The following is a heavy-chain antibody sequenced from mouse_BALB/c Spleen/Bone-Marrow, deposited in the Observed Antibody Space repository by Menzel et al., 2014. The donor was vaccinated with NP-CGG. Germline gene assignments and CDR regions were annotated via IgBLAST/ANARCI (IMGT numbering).Heavy chain of an antibody. D-gene: IGHD2-10*02. V-gene: IGHV1-77*01. CDR2: IYPGSGST. CDR3: VTDPCYCRQYYFDY. J-gene: IGHJ2*01. Sequence: VQLQQSGPELVKPGASVKMSCKASGYTFTDYVISWVKQRTGQGLEWIGEIYPGSGSTYYNEKFKGKATLTADKSSNTVYMQLISLTFEDSAVFFCVTDPCYCRQYYFDYWGQGTTLTVSS. CDR1: GYTFTDYV.